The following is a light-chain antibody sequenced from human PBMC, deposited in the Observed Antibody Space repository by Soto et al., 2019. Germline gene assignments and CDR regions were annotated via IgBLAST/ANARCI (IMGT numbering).Light chain of an antibody. CDR1: QGISSF. CDR2: AAS. V-gene: IGKV1-9*01. Sequence: DIHLTQSPSFLSASVGDRVTMPCRASQGISSFLAWYQQKPGKAPNLLMYAASTLQSGVPSRFSGSGSGTDFTLTISSLQPEDVATYYCQKYNSAPRTFGQGTKVDIK. J-gene: IGKJ1*01. CDR3: QKYNSAPRT.